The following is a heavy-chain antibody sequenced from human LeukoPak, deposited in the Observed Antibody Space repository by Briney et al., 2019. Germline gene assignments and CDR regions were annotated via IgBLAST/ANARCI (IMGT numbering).Heavy chain of an antibody. D-gene: IGHD6-19*01. CDR3: ARRGSGWYELNY. CDR2: IIPIFGTA. CDR1: GGTFSSYA. V-gene: IGHV1-69*05. Sequence: ASVKVSCKASGGTFSSYAISWVRQAPGQGLEWMGRIIPIFGTANYAQKFQGRVTITTDESTSTAYMELSSLRSEDTAVYYCARRGSGWYELNYWGQGTLVTVSS. J-gene: IGHJ4*02.